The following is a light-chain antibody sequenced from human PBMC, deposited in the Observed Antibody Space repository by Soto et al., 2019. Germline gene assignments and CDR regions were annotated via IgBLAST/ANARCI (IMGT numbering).Light chain of an antibody. V-gene: IGKV1-5*03. J-gene: IGKJ2*01. CDR1: QSIDNW. CDR2: KTS. Sequence: DIQMTQSPSTLSASVGDRVTITCRASQSIDNWLAWYQQKPGKAPKLLIYKTSSLGSGVPSRFNGSASGTEFTLTISSLQPDDFATYYCQQYYTMYTFGRGTKLEIK. CDR3: QQYYTMYT.